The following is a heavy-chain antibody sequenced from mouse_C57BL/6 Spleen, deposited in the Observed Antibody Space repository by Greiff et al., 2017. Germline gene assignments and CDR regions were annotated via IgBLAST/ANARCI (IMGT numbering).Heavy chain of an antibody. V-gene: IGHV5-4*03. Sequence: EVKLVESGGGLVKPGGSLKLSCAASGFTFSSYAMSWVRPPPDKRLEWVATISDGGSYTYYPDNVKGRFTISRDNAKNNLYLQMSHLKSEDTAMYYCARATFAYWGQGTLVTVSA. CDR3: ARATFAY. CDR2: ISDGGSYT. CDR1: GFTFSSYA. J-gene: IGHJ3*01.